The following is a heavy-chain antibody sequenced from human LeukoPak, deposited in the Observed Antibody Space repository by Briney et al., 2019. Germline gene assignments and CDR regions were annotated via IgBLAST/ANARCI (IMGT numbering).Heavy chain of an antibody. CDR3: VKDPKDGLLDY. Sequence: PGGSLRLSCAASGFTFSSYAMHWVRQAPGKGLEYVSAISSNGGSTYYADSVKGRFTISRDNSKNTLYLQMSSLRAEDTAVYYCVKDPKDGLLDYWGQGTLVTVSS. J-gene: IGHJ4*02. V-gene: IGHV3-64D*06. D-gene: IGHD5-24*01. CDR1: GFTFSSYA. CDR2: ISSNGGST.